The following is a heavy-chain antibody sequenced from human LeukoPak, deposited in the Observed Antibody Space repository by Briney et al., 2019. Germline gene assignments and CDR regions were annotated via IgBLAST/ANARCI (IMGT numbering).Heavy chain of an antibody. CDR3: AHSTTRYFDY. Sequence: SGPTLVKPTETLTLTCTVSGFSLTNTRMGVTWIRQPPGKALEWLAHIFSNDGESYNTSLKNRLTFSKDTSKSQVVLTMTNMDPVDTATYYCAHSTTRYFDYWGQGTLVTVSS. CDR2: IFSNDGE. CDR1: GFSLTNTRMG. J-gene: IGHJ4*02. D-gene: IGHD4-11*01. V-gene: IGHV2-26*01.